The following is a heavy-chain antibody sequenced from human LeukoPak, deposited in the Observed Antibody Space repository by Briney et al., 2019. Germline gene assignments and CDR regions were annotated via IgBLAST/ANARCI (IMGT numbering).Heavy chain of an antibody. J-gene: IGHJ4*02. CDR2: ISESGGTT. D-gene: IGHD6-19*01. Sequence: SGGSLRLSCVGSGFTFTTYWMSWVRQAPGKGLEWVSSISESGGTTDYADSVKGRFTISRDNSKNTLYLQMNSLRAEDTAVYYCARQWLVNGWGQGTLVTVSS. CDR3: ARQWLVNG. CDR1: GFTFTTYW. V-gene: IGHV3-23*01.